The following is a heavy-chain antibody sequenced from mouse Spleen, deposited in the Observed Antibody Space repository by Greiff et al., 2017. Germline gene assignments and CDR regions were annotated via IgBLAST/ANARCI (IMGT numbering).Heavy chain of an antibody. CDR2: FYPGSGSI. CDR3: ARHEGNWASFAY. J-gene: IGHJ3*01. V-gene: IGHV1-62-2*01. Sequence: VQGVESGAELVKPGASVKLSCKASGYTFTEYTIHWVKQRSGQGLEWIGWFYPGSGSIKYNEKFKDNATLTADKSSSTVYMELSRLTSEDSAVYFCARHEGNWASFAYWGQGTLVTVSA. D-gene: IGHD4-1*01. CDR1: GYTFTEYT.